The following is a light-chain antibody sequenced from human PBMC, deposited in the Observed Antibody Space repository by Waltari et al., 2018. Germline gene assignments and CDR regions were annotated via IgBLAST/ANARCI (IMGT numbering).Light chain of an antibody. V-gene: IGKV3-20*01. CDR2: HAS. CDR1: QSVTIY. Sequence: EIVLTQSPGTVSLSPGDRATFSCWASQSVTIYLAWYQQKPGQAPRLLIYHASTRATGIPDRFSGSGSGKDFSLTISRLEPEDIGMYYCQQYVESPATFGQGTKVEIK. CDR3: QQYVESPAT. J-gene: IGKJ1*01.